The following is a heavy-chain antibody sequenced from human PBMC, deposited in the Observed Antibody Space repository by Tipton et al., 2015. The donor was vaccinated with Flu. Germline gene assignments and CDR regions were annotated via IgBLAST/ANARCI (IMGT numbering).Heavy chain of an antibody. D-gene: IGHD3-22*01. CDR2: IWYDGSNK. CDR3: AKGRLSSGYSPLDC. Sequence: RSLRLSCAASGFTFSTYGMHWVRQAPGKGLEWVAVIWYDGSNKYYADSVKGRFTISRDNSKNMLFLQMNSLRAEDTAVYYCAKGRLSSGYSPLDCWGQGTLVTVSS. J-gene: IGHJ4*02. V-gene: IGHV3-33*06. CDR1: GFTFSTYG.